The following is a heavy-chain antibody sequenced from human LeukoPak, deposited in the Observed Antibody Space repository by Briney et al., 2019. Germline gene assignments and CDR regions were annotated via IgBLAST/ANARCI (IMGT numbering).Heavy chain of an antibody. CDR2: ISSNGGST. J-gene: IGHJ4*02. CDR1: GFPFSSYG. D-gene: IGHD1-7*01. Sequence: GGSLRLSCPASGFPFSSYGMHWVRQAPGKGLEYVSTISSNGGSTYYADFVKGRFTISRDNSNNTLYLQMSSLRAEDTAVYYCVKDRGGKWNYGLFDYWGQGTLVTVSS. CDR3: VKDRGGKWNYGLFDY. V-gene: IGHV3-64D*06.